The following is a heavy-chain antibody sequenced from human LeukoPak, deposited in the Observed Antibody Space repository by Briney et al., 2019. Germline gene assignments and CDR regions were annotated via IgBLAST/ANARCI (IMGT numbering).Heavy chain of an antibody. CDR2: ISSTNSYI. CDR3: ARDLVYYDCVWGSYRRGAPFDY. Sequence: PGGSLRLSCAASGFTFSSYSMNWVRQAPGKGLEWVSSISSTNSYIYYADSVKGRFTISRDNAKNSLYLQMNSLRAEDTAVYYCARDLVYYDCVWGSYRRGAPFDYWGQGTLVTVSS. D-gene: IGHD3-16*02. V-gene: IGHV3-21*01. CDR1: GFTFSSYS. J-gene: IGHJ4*02.